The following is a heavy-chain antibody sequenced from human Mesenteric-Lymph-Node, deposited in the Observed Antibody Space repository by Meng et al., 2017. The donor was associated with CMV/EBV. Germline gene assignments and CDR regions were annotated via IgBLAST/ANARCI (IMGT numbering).Heavy chain of an antibody. D-gene: IGHD7-27*01. CDR1: GFTFSTYT. Sequence: GGSLRLSCAASGFTFSTYTINWVRQAPGKGLEWVSSISSGGSYIYYADSVKGRFTISRDNAKNSLYLQMNSLTAEDTAIYYCSRRLGGLTGDLSGDRWGQGTLVTVSS. CDR2: ISSGGSYI. V-gene: IGHV3-21*01. CDR3: SRRLGGLTGDLSGDR. J-gene: IGHJ5*02.